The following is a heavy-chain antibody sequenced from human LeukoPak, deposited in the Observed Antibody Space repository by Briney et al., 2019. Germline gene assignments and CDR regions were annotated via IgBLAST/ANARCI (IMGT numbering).Heavy chain of an antibody. J-gene: IGHJ4*02. CDR3: AKDMNRYSSSWYSLDY. V-gene: IGHV3-30*18. CDR2: ISYDGSNE. Sequence: GGSLRLSCAASGFTFSSYGMHWVRQAPGKGLEWVAVISYDGSNEYYADSVKGRFTISRDNSKNTLYLQMNSLRAEDTAVYYCAKDMNRYSSSWYSLDYWGQGTLVTVSS. D-gene: IGHD6-13*01. CDR1: GFTFSSYG.